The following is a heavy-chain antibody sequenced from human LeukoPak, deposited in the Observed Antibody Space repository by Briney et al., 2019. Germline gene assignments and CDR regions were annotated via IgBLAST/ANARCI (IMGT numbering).Heavy chain of an antibody. CDR2: INPNSGGT. CDR3: ARAARDRYSSSWFD. D-gene: IGHD6-13*01. CDR1: GYTFTGYY. J-gene: IGHJ4*02. Sequence: ASVKVSCKASGYTFTGYYMHWVRQAPGQGLEWMGWINPNSGGTNYAQKFQGWVTMTRDTSISTAYMELSRLRSDGTAVYYCARAARDRYSSSWFDWGQGTLVTVSS. V-gene: IGHV1-2*04.